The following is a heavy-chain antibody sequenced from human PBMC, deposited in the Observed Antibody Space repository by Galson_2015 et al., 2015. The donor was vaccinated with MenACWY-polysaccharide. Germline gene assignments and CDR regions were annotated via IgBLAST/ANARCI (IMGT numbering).Heavy chain of an antibody. V-gene: IGHV4-61*05. CDR1: GASISSGSHY. CDR2: IYYTGRS. D-gene: IGHD3-10*01. CDR3: ASRGIRGNSGSISGY. J-gene: IGHJ4*02. Sequence: ETLSLTCAVSGASISSGSHYWSWFRQYPGKNLEWIAYIYYTGRSNYNPSLKSRVTISVDKSKNQFSLMLSSVTAADTAVYYCASRGIRGNSGSISGYWGQGTLVTVSS.